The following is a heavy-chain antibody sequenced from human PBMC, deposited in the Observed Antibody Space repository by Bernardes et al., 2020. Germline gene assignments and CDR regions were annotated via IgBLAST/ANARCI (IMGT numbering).Heavy chain of an antibody. V-gene: IGHV3-23*01. D-gene: IGHD6-13*01. CDR1: GFSFSRYS. J-gene: IGHJ4*02. Sequence: GGSLRLSCHAAGFSFSRYSISWVRPAPGKGLEWVSGISGNGARTYYAESVRGRFTISRDNSKQPMFLQMHSLRVEDTAVYYCGKEFFEQQPGCLEYWGQGTLAKVSS. CDR2: ISGNGART. CDR3: GKEFFEQQPGCLEY.